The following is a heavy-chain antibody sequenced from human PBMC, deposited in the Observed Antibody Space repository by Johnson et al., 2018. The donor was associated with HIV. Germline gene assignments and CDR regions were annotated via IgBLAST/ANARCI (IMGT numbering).Heavy chain of an antibody. CDR1: GFTFDDYA. CDR3: ARDPLLHGSTFDM. D-gene: IGHD3-10*01. V-gene: IGHV3-30*03. J-gene: IGHJ3*02. CDR2: ISYDGNNK. Sequence: QVQLVESGGGLVQPGRSLRLSCAASGFTFDDYAMHWVRQAPGKGLEWVAVISYDGNNKYYAESVKGRFTISRDNAKNTLYLQMNSLRAEDTAVYYCARDPLLHGSTFDMWGPGTMVTVSS.